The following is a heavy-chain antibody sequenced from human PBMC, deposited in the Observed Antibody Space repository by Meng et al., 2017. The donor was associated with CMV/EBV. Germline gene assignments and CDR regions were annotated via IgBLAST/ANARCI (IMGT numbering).Heavy chain of an antibody. CDR1: GGSISSSY. V-gene: IGHV4-4*07. D-gene: IGHD2-2*01. CDR2: IYTSGST. CDR3: ARDLMNCSSTSCANWFDP. J-gene: IGHJ5*02. Sequence: EQLQAAAPGLVTLSEPLSVTHTVSGGSISSSYWSWIGQPAGKGLEWIGRIYTSGSTNYNPSLKSRVTMSVDTSKNQFSLKLSSVTAADTAVYYCARDLMNCSSTSCANWFDPWGQGTLVTVSS.